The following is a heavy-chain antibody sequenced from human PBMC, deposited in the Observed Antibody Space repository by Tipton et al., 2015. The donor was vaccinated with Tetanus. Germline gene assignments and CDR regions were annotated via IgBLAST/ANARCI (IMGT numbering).Heavy chain of an antibody. CDR2: ISAYNGNT. J-gene: IGHJ4*02. CDR3: ARDYDILTGYSPFDY. CDR1: GYTFTSYG. V-gene: IGHV1-18*01. Sequence: QLVQSGAEVKKPGASVKVSCKASGYTFTSYGISWVRQAPGQGLEWMGWISAYNGNTNYAQKLQGRVTMTTGTSTSTAYMELRSLGSDDTAVYYCARDYDILTGYSPFDYWGQGTLVTVSS. D-gene: IGHD3-9*01.